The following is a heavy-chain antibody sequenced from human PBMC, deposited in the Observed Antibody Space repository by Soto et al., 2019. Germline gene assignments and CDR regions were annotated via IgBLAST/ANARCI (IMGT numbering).Heavy chain of an antibody. V-gene: IGHV4-4*02. CDR1: SVNG. D-gene: IGHD2-15*01. J-gene: IGHJ4*02. CDR2: IYHTGNT. CDR3: ARVMGVASGGPLDY. Sequence: SVNGWSLVQQSPKIGLEWIGEIYHTGNTNYNPSLRGRVTISIDKSKNHFSLQVRYVTAADTAIYYCARVMGVASGGPLDYWGQGSPVTVS.